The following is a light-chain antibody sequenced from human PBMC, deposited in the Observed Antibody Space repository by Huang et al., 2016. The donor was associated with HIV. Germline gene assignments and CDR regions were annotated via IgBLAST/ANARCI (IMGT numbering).Light chain of an antibody. Sequence: EIVMTQSPATLSVSPGERVTLSCRASQSISPNLAWYRQKPGQAPRLLIYDSSTRATGIPARFSGSGSGTEFTLTISSLQSEDSAVYYCQQYNNWLALTFGGGTKVEIK. CDR3: QQYNNWLALT. V-gene: IGKV3D-15*01. J-gene: IGKJ4*01. CDR2: DSS. CDR1: QSISPN.